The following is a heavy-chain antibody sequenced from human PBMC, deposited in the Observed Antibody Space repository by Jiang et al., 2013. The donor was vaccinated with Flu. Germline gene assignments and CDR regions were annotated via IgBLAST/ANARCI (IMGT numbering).Heavy chain of an antibody. Sequence: TISRDSSKNTLYLQMNSLRAEDTAVYYCARDRMYGGTYYRIFDYWGQGTLVTVSS. D-gene: IGHD1-26*01. CDR3: ARDRMYGGTYYRIFDY. J-gene: IGHJ4*02. V-gene: IGHV3-53*01.